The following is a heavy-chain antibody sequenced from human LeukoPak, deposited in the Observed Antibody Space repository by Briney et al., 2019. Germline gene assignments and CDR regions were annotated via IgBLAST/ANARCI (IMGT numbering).Heavy chain of an antibody. CDR2: ITGGGGSTT. CDR1: GFSFSSCA. V-gene: IGHV3-23*01. Sequence: SGGSLRLSCAASGFSFSSCAMTWVRQAPGKGLEWVSAITGGGGSTTYYADSVKGRFTISADNSKNTLYLQVHSLRAEDTAIYYCAKGRVGGWNGGDCWGQGTLVTVSS. D-gene: IGHD1-1*01. CDR3: AKGRVGGWNGGDC. J-gene: IGHJ4*02.